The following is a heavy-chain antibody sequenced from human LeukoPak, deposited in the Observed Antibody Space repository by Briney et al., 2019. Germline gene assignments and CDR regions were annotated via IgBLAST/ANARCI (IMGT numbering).Heavy chain of an antibody. CDR1: GGSFSGYY. D-gene: IGHD5-18*01. J-gene: IGHJ4*02. CDR2: INHSGST. CDR3: ARRRGYSYGPIDY. V-gene: IGHV4-34*01. Sequence: SETLSLTCAVYGGSFSGYYWSWIRQPPGKWLEWIGEINHSGSTNYNPSLKSRVTISVDTSKNQFSLKLSSVTAADTAVYYCARRRGYSYGPIDYWGQGTRVTVSS.